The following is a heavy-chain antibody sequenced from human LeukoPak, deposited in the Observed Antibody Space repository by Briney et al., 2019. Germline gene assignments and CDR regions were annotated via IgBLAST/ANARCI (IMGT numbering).Heavy chain of an antibody. D-gene: IGHD4-23*01. V-gene: IGHV4-59*11. J-gene: IGHJ6*02. CDR1: GGSISSHY. CDR2: IYYSGST. CDR3: ARTTVAIPVNYGMDV. Sequence: SETLSLTCTVSGGSISSHYRSWIRQPPGKGLEWIGYIYYSGSTNYNPSLKSRVTISVDTSKNQFSLKLSSVSAADTAVYYCARTTVAIPVNYGMDVWGQGTTVTVSS.